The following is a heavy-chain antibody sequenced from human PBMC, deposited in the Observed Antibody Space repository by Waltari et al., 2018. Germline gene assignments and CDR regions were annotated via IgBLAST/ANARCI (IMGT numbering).Heavy chain of an antibody. J-gene: IGHJ4*02. CDR2: IFYSGNT. D-gene: IGHD4-17*01. CDR1: GCSISSSSYY. CDR3: ARLSGDYISVFDY. Sequence: QLHLQESGPGLVKPSETLSLTCTVSGCSISSSSYYWGWIRQPPGKGLEWIGSIFYSGNTYYNPSPESRVTISVDTSKDQFSLKLSSVTAADTAVYYCARLSGDYISVFDYWGQGTLVTVSS. V-gene: IGHV4-39*01.